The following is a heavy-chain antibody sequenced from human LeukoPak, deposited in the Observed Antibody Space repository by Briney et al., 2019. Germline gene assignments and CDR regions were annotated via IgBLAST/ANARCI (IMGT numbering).Heavy chain of an antibody. CDR2: INHSGST. CDR1: GGSFSGYY. D-gene: IGHD2-2*01. CDR3: ARSTWNFDY. Sequence: SETLSLACAVYGGSFSGYYWSWIRQPPGKGLEWIGEINHSGSTNYNPSLKSRVTISVDTSKNQFSLKLSSVTAADTAVYYCARSTWNFDYWGQGTLVTVSS. V-gene: IGHV4-34*01. J-gene: IGHJ4*02.